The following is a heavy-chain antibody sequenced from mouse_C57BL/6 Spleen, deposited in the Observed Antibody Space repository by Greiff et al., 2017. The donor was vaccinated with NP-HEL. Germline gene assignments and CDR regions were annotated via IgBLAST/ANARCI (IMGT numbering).Heavy chain of an antibody. J-gene: IGHJ2*01. CDR3: ARWTVAYYFDY. V-gene: IGHV1-42*01. D-gene: IGHD1-1*01. Sequence: VQLQQSGPELVKPGASVKISCKASGYSFTGYYMNWVKQSPEKSLEWIGEINPSTGGTTYNQKFKAKATLTVDKSSSTAYMQLKSLTSEDSAVYYCARWTVAYYFDYWGQGTTLTVSS. CDR2: INPSTGGT. CDR1: GYSFTGYY.